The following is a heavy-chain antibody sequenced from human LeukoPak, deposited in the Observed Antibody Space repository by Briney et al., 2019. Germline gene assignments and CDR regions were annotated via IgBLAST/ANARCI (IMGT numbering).Heavy chain of an antibody. V-gene: IGHV4-39*07. Sequence: PSETLSLTCTVSGDSVSSNNYYWSWIRQPPGKGLEWIGEINHSGSTNYNPSLKSRVTISVDTSKNQFSLKLSSVTAADTAVYYCARELGVVAATGFYYYGMDVWGQGTTVTVSS. D-gene: IGHD2-15*01. CDR3: ARELGVVAATGFYYYGMDV. CDR2: INHSGST. CDR1: GDSVSSNNYY. J-gene: IGHJ6*02.